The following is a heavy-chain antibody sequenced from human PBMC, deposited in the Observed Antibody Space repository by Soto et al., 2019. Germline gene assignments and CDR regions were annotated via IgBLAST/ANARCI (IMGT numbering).Heavy chain of an antibody. Sequence: QLQLQESGPGLVQPSETLSLTCTVSGVSISSHGYFWGWIRQPPGKGLEWIGMISYSGSTYYSPSIKSIINKYSYTSKNQLSLRLSSVTAAETAVFHCLNYNSGLKFWGQGNVVTVS. CDR2: ISYSGST. V-gene: IGHV4-39*01. CDR1: GVSISSHGYF. D-gene: IGHD5-12*01. J-gene: IGHJ4*02. CDR3: LNYNSGLKF.